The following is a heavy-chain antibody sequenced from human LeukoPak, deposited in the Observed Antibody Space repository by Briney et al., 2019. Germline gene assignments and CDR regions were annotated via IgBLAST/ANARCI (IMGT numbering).Heavy chain of an antibody. CDR3: ARHSRRWLQFSGYYYGMDV. J-gene: IGHJ6*02. CDR1: GYIFTSYW. Sequence: GESLKISCKGSGYIFTSYWIGWVRQMPGKGLEWMGIIYPGDSDTRYSPSFQGQVTISADKSISTAYLQWSSLKASDTAMYYCARHSRRWLQFSGYYYGMDVWGQGTTVTVSS. D-gene: IGHD5-24*01. CDR2: IYPGDSDT. V-gene: IGHV5-51*01.